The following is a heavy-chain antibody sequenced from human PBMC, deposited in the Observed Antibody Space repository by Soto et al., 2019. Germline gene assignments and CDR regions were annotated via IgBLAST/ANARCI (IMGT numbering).Heavy chain of an antibody. CDR1: GFTFRNYA. D-gene: IGHD3-16*01. J-gene: IGHJ4*02. V-gene: IGHV3-23*01. Sequence: EVQLLDSGGGLVQPGGSLRLSGEASGFTFRNYAWPWVRQGPGKGLEWVSGISGSGGRSYYADSVKGRFTISRDNSKSTLYLQMNSLRAEDTAVYYCAKAYFVWSSEQPYYFDYWGQGTLVTVSS. CDR3: AKAYFVWSSEQPYYFDY. CDR2: ISGSGGRS.